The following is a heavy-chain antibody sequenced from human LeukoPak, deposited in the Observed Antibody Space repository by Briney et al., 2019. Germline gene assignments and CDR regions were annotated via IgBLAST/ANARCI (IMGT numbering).Heavy chain of an antibody. J-gene: IGHJ4*02. CDR1: GGSIRSSNYY. CDR3: ARHLSAAGAYVDC. D-gene: IGHD6-13*01. V-gene: IGHV4-39*01. CDR2: IYYGGNT. Sequence: SETLSLTCTVSGGSIRSSNYYWGWIRQPPGKGLEWIGNIYYGGNTYYNPSLKSRVTISVDTSKNQFALKLSSVTAADTAVYYCARHLSAAGAYVDCWGQGTLVTVSS.